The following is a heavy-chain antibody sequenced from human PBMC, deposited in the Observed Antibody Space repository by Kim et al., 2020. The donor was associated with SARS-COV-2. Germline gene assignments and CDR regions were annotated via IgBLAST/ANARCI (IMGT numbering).Heavy chain of an antibody. V-gene: IGHV4-34*01. CDR1: GGSFSGYY. CDR2: INHSGST. Sequence: SETLSLTCAVYGGSFSGYYWSWIRQPPGKGLEWIGEINHSGSTNYNPSLKSRVTISVDTSKNQFSLKLSSVTAADTAVYYCARGIPRRVGFAARDYYYYYGMDVWGQGTTVTVSS. J-gene: IGHJ6*02. D-gene: IGHD3-10*01. CDR3: ARGIPRRVGFAARDYYYYYGMDV.